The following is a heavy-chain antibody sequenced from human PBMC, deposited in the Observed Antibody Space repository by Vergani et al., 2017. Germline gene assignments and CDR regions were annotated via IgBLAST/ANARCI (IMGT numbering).Heavy chain of an antibody. CDR2: ISSSSSYI. CDR1: GFTFDDYA. Sequence: VQLVESGGGVVQPGRSLRLSCAASGFTFDDYAMHWVRQAPGKGLEWVSSISSSSSYIYYADSVKGRFTISRDNAKNSLYLQMNSLRAEDTAVYYCARDRIYCGGDCYSNDAFDIWGQGTMVTVSS. J-gene: IGHJ3*02. CDR3: ARDRIYCGGDCYSNDAFDI. D-gene: IGHD2-21*02. V-gene: IGHV3-21*01.